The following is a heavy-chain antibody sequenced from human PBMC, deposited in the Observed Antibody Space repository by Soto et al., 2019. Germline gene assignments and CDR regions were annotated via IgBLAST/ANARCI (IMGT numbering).Heavy chain of an antibody. J-gene: IGHJ6*02. V-gene: IGHV4-34*01. Sequence: SATLSLPCAVYGGSFSGYYWSWIRQPPGKGLEWIGEINHSGSTNYNPSLKSRVTISVDTSKNQFSLKLSSVTAADTAVYYCAGHSYVWGSYRSYDYYYYGMDVWGQGTTVTVSS. CDR3: AGHSYVWGSYRSYDYYYYGMDV. CDR1: GGSFSGYY. CDR2: INHSGST. D-gene: IGHD3-16*02.